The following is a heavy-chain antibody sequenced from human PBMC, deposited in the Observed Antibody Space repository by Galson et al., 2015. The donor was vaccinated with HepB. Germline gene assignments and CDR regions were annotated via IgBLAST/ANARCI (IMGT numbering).Heavy chain of an antibody. CDR2: IFSSGAT. CDR1: GGSMSGYY. V-gene: IGHV4-4*07. Sequence: QVQLQESGPGLVKPSQTLSLTCIVSGGSMSGYYCSWIRQPAGKGLEWIGRIFSSGATNYNPSLKSRVAMSIDTSKNQFSLSLSSVTAADTAVYYCARGGSGRYFDLWGRGTLVTASS. D-gene: IGHD3-16*01. J-gene: IGHJ2*01. CDR3: ARGGSGRYFDL.